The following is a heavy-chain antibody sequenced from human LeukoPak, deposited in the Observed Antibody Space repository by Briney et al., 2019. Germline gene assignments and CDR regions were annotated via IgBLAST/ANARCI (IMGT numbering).Heavy chain of an antibody. CDR2: ISGSGGST. D-gene: IGHD3-9*01. Sequence: GGSLRLSCAASGFTFSSYAMSWVRQAPGKGLEWVSAISGSGGSTYYADSVKGRFTISRDNSKNTLCLQMNSLRAEDTAVYYCAKPGDILTGYYTSLDDYWGQGTLVTVSS. CDR3: AKPGDILTGYYTSLDDY. V-gene: IGHV3-23*01. CDR1: GFTFSSYA. J-gene: IGHJ4*02.